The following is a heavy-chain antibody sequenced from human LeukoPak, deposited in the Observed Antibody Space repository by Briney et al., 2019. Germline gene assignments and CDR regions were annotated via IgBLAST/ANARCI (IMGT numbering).Heavy chain of an antibody. V-gene: IGHV1-18*01. CDR3: ARVGYSYGRWYFDL. CDR1: GYTFTSYG. J-gene: IGHJ2*01. CDR2: ISAYNGNT. Sequence: GASVKVSCKSSGYTFTSYGISWVRQAPGQGLEWMGWISAYNGNTNYAQKLQGRVTMTTDTSTSTAYMELRSLRSDDTAVYYCARVGYSYGRWYFDLWGRGTLVTVSS. D-gene: IGHD5-18*01.